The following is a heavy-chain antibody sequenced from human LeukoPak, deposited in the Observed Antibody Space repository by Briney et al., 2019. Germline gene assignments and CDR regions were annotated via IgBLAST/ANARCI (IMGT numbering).Heavy chain of an antibody. CDR1: GFTFDDYA. Sequence: PGGSLRLSCSASGFTFDDYAMHWVRQAPGKGLEWVSGISWNSGSIGYADSVKGRFTISRDDAKNSLYLQMNSLRAEDTAVYYCARDLYSGSYNEDWWGQGTLVTVSS. J-gene: IGHJ4*02. D-gene: IGHD1-26*01. V-gene: IGHV3-9*01. CDR2: ISWNSGSI. CDR3: ARDLYSGSYNEDW.